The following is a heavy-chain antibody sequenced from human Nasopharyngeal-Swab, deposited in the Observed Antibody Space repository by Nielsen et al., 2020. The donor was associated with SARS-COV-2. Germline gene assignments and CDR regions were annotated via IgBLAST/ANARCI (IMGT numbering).Heavy chain of an antibody. Sequence: GKVSCKGSGYTFTTSYMHWVRQSPGQGLEWMGIINPSGGSTNYAQKFQGRVTMTRDTSTSTVYMELSSLRSEDTAVYYCARHSSLLMDVWGKGTTVTVSS. J-gene: IGHJ6*03. CDR2: INPSGGST. V-gene: IGHV1-46*01. D-gene: IGHD3-22*01. CDR1: GYTFTTSY. CDR3: ARHSSLLMDV.